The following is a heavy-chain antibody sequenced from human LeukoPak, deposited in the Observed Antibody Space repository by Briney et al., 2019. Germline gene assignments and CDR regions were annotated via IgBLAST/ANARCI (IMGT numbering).Heavy chain of an antibody. CDR3: ARDPRGIVGANHNWFNP. J-gene: IGHJ5*02. CDR2: IYASGST. V-gene: IGHV4-4*07. Sequence: SETLSLTCTVSGGSISSYYWSWIRQPAGKGLEWIGRIYASGSTNYNPSLKSRVTMSVDTSKSQFSLKLISVTAADTAVYYCARDPRGIVGANHNWFNPWGQGTLVTVSS. CDR1: GGSISSYY. D-gene: IGHD1-26*01.